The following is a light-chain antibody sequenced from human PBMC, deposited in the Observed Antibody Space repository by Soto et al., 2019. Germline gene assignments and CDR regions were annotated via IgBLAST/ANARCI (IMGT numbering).Light chain of an antibody. V-gene: IGLV1-44*01. J-gene: IGLJ1*01. CDR1: SSNIGSNT. Sequence: QSVLTQPPSASGTPGQRVTISCSGSSSNIGSNTVNWYQQFPGTAPKLLIYSDNQRPSGVPDRFSGPKSGTSASLAISGLQSEDEADYYCAAWDDSLNGFYVFGTGTKVTVL. CDR2: SDN. CDR3: AAWDDSLNGFYV.